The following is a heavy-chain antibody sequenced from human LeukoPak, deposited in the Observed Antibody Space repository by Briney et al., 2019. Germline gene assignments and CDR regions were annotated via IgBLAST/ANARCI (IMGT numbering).Heavy chain of an antibody. J-gene: IGHJ4*02. CDR1: GGSFSGYY. CDR2: INHSGST. Sequence: PSETLSLTCAVYGGSFSGYYWSWIRQPPGKGLEWIGEINHSGSTNYNPSLKSRVTISVDTSKNQFSLKLSSVTAADTAVYYCASSLHYSDYWGQGTLVTVSS. V-gene: IGHV4-34*01. CDR3: ASSLHYSDY.